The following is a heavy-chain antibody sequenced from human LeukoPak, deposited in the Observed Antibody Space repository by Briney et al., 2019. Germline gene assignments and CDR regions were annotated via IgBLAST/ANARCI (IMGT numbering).Heavy chain of an antibody. Sequence: NSSETLSLTCTVSGGSISSSSYYWGWIRQPPGKGLEWIGSIYYSGSTYYNPSLKSRVTISVDTSKNQFSLKLSSVTAADTAVYYCASAVVYSSYYGMDVWGQGTTVTVSS. V-gene: IGHV4-39*07. D-gene: IGHD6-19*01. CDR3: ASAVVYSSYYGMDV. J-gene: IGHJ6*02. CDR1: GGSISSSSYY. CDR2: IYYSGST.